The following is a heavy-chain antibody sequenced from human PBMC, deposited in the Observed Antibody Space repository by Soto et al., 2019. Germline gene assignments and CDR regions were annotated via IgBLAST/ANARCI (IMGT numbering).Heavy chain of an antibody. CDR3: ATHDGPAAAGLVLVF. D-gene: IGHD6-13*01. CDR1: GFTFSSRW. J-gene: IGHJ4*02. CDR2: IKQDENGK. Sequence: EVHLEESGGGLVQPGGSLRLSCETSGFTFSSRWMTWVRQVPGKGLEWVANIKQDENGKDYVDSVKGRFTISRDNAKNSLYLQMNSLRAGDTAVYYCATHDGPAAAGLVLVFWGQGTLVTVSS. V-gene: IGHV3-7*02.